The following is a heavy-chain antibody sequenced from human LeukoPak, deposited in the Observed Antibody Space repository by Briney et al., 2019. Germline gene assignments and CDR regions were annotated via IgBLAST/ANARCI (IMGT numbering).Heavy chain of an antibody. CDR3: ARCGRDTAMAPDY. CDR1: GFTFSDYY. D-gene: IGHD5-18*01. V-gene: IGHV3-11*01. CDR2: ISSSGNAI. J-gene: IGHJ4*02. Sequence: GGSLRLSCAASGFTFSDYYMSWIRQAPGKGLEWVSYISSSGNAIYYTDSVRGRFTISRDNAKNSLYLQMNSLRAEDTAVYYCARCGRDTAMAPDYWGQGTLVTVSS.